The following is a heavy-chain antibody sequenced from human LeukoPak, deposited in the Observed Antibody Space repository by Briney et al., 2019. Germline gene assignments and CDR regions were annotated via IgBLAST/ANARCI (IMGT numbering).Heavy chain of an antibody. CDR2: IYGGGST. CDR1: GFVVGGNY. D-gene: IGHD2-21*02. J-gene: IGHJ6*02. CDR3: ARPTDGDSTRYGMDV. V-gene: IGHV3-53*01. Sequence: GGSLRLSCAASGFVVGGNYMSWVRQAPGKGLEWVSVIYGGGSTYYADSVKGRFSTSRDSSTSTLFLQMDSLRVEDTAMYYCARPTDGDSTRYGMDVWGQGTTVIVSS.